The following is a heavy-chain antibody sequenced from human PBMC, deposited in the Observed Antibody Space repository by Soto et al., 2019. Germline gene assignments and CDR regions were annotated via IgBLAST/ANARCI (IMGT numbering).Heavy chain of an antibody. V-gene: IGHV3-23*01. D-gene: IGHD3-22*01. J-gene: IGHJ4*02. CDR1: GFPFSSYA. CDR3: AKRGKGITMIVVVTSYCFDH. CDR2: IIGSGGSE. Sequence: HPGGSLRLSCAASGFPFSSYAMIWVRQATGKGLEWVSAIIGSGGSEYYSASVKGRFTISRDNSKNTLYLQMNSLRAEDTALYCCAKRGKGITMIVVVTSYCFDHWGQGT.